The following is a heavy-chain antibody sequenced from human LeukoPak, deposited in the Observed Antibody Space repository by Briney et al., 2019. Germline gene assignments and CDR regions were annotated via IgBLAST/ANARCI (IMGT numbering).Heavy chain of an antibody. CDR2: ISSSSSYI. V-gene: IGHV3-21*01. D-gene: IGHD6-19*01. Sequence: KSGGSLRLSCAASGFTFSSYSMNWVRQAPGKGLEWVSSISSSSSYIYYADSVKGRFTISRDNAKNSLYLQMNSLRAEDTAVYYCARENSSGWYWTAHYYGMDVWGQGTTVTVSS. J-gene: IGHJ6*02. CDR1: GFTFSSYS. CDR3: ARENSSGWYWTAHYYGMDV.